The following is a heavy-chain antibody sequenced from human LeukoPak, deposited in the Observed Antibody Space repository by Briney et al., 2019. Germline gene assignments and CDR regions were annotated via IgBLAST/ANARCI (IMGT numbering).Heavy chain of an antibody. J-gene: IGHJ4*02. Sequence: GESLKISCKGSGYSFISYWIGWVRQMPGKGLEWMGTIYPGDSDINYSPPFQGQVIISADKSTSTAYLQWSSLRASDTAMYYCARGDCSSKTCYLIDYWGQGTLVIVPS. CDR3: ARGDCSSKTCYLIDY. D-gene: IGHD2-2*01. CDR2: IYPGDSDI. V-gene: IGHV5-51*01. CDR1: GYSFISYW.